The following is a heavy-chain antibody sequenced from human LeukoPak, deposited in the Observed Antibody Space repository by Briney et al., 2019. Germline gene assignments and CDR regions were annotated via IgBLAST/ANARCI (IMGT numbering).Heavy chain of an antibody. Sequence: GGSLRLSCSASGFTFTAYTMNWVRQAPGKGPEWVSYIDDGGSVTHYADSVKGRFTISRDNAENSLYLQMNSLRVEDTAVYYCTRDLEYWSQGVQVTVSS. V-gene: IGHV3-48*01. CDR3: TRDLEY. CDR1: GFTFTAYT. J-gene: IGHJ4*02. CDR2: IDDGGSVT.